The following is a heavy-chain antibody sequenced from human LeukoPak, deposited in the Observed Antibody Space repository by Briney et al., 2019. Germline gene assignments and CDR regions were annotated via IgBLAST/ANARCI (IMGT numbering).Heavy chain of an antibody. CDR2: IYYSGTT. Sequence: SETLSLTCTVSRGSISGYYWSWIRQPPGKGLEWCGYIYYSGTTNYSPSLKSRVTISLDTSKNHISLKLTSVTAADTAMYYCARHWMAVAPYWYFDLWGRGTLVTVSS. CDR1: RGSISGYY. CDR3: ARHWMAVAPYWYFDL. V-gene: IGHV4-59*08. D-gene: IGHD2-2*03. J-gene: IGHJ2*01.